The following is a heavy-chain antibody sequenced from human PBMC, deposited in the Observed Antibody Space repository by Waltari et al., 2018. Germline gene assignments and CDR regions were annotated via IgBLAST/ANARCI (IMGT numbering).Heavy chain of an antibody. D-gene: IGHD1-20*01. Sequence: QLQLQESGPGLVKPSETLSLTCTVSGGSISSSSYYWGWLRQPTGKGLEWIGSIYYSGSTYYNPSLKSRVTISVDTSQNQFSLKLSSVTAADTAVYYCARALYNWNYFDYWGQGTLVTVSS. J-gene: IGHJ4*02. V-gene: IGHV4-39*07. CDR3: ARALYNWNYFDY. CDR2: IYYSGST. CDR1: GGSISSSSYY.